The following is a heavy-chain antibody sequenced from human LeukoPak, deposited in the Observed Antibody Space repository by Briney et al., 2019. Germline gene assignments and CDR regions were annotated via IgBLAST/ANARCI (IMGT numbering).Heavy chain of an antibody. CDR3: AGPYYYGAGSYRYFQH. J-gene: IGHJ1*01. V-gene: IGHV3-20*04. D-gene: IGHD3-10*01. Sequence: GGSLRLSCVASGFRIEDYGMAWVRQAPGKGLEWVSGIDRNGGSPSYADSVKGRFTMSRDNAMGSLFLQLNSLRVEDTAFYFCAGPYYYGAGSYRYFQHWGRGTLVTVSS. CDR2: IDRNGGSP. CDR1: GFRIEDYG.